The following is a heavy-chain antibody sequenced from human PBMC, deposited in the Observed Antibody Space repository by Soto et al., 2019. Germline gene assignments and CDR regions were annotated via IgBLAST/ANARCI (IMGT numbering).Heavy chain of an antibody. Sequence: QVQLLQWGAGLLKPSETLPLTCAVYGGSFSGYYWTWIRQPPGTGLEWIGEINHSGSTNYNPSLKSRVTISVDTSKNQFSLKLTSVTAADTAVYYCARDKITGLFDYWGQGTLVTVSS. CDR1: GGSFSGYY. J-gene: IGHJ4*02. D-gene: IGHD2-8*02. V-gene: IGHV4-34*01. CDR3: ARDKITGLFDY. CDR2: INHSGST.